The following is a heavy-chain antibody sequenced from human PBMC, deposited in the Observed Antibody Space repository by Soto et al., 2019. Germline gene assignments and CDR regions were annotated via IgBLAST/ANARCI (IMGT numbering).Heavy chain of an antibody. D-gene: IGHD5-18*01. CDR2: MNHDGSEI. CDR3: ARQYTYGRV. V-gene: IGHV3-7*01. J-gene: IGHJ4*02. Sequence: EVQLVESGGGLVQPGGSLRLSCAASGFTFSSYWMSWVRQAPGKGLEWVANMNHDGSEIYYVDSVKGRFTISRDNAQNSVYLQMNGLRAEDTAIYYCARQYTYGRVWGQGTLVTVSS. CDR1: GFTFSSYW.